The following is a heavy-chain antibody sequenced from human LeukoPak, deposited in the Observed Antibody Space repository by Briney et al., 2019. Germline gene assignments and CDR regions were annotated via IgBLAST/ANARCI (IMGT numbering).Heavy chain of an antibody. CDR1: GYTFTSYD. Sequence: ASVKFSCKASGYTFTSYDINWVRQAPGQGLEWMGRIIPILGIANYAQKFQGRVTITADKSTSTAYMELSSLRSEDTAVYYCASYPYYYDSSGYYPHFDYWGQGTLVTVSS. D-gene: IGHD3-22*01. CDR3: ASYPYYYDSSGYYPHFDY. V-gene: IGHV1-69*04. CDR2: IIPILGIA. J-gene: IGHJ4*02.